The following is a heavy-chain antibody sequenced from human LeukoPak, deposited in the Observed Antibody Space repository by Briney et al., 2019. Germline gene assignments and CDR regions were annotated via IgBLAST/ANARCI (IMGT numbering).Heavy chain of an antibody. J-gene: IGHJ4*02. CDR1: GYSFANYW. D-gene: IGHD3-22*01. CDR2: IYPNASDT. CDR3: ALSSGAYDSAGYFDY. Sequence: GESLKISCKGSGYSFANYWIGWVRQMPGKGLEWMGIIYPNASDTRYSPSFRGQVTISADKSIATAYLRWNSLKASDTATYYCALSSGAYDSAGYFDYWGQGTLVTVSS. V-gene: IGHV5-51*01.